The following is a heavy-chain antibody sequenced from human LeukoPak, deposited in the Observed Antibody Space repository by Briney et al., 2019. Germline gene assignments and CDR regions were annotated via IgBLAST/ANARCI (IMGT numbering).Heavy chain of an antibody. J-gene: IGHJ4*02. CDR1: GFTFSSYA. CDR2: ISYDGSNK. V-gene: IGHV3-30*04. D-gene: IGHD4-23*01. Sequence: GGSLRLSCAASGFTFSSYAMHWVRQAPGKGLEWVAVISYDGSNKYYADSVKGRFTISRDNSKNTLYLQMNSLGAEDTAVYYCATYGGAFDYWGQGTLVTVSS. CDR3: ATYGGAFDY.